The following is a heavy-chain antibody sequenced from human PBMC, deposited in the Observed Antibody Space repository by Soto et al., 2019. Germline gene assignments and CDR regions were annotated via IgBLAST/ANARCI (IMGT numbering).Heavy chain of an antibody. CDR3: ARQASDTIFGVVIQARYYYYYMDV. CDR1: GGYISSYY. Sequence: PSETMSLTCTVSGGYISSYYWSWIRQPPGKGLEWIGYIYYSGSTNYNPSLKSRVTISVDTSKNQFSLKLSSVTAADTAVYYCARQASDTIFGVVIQARYYYYYMDVWGKGTTVTVSS. D-gene: IGHD3-3*01. J-gene: IGHJ6*03. CDR2: IYYSGST. V-gene: IGHV4-59*08.